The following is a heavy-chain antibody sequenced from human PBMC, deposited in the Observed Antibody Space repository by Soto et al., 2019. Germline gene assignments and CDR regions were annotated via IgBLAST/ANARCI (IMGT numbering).Heavy chain of an antibody. CDR2: IYHSGST. J-gene: IGHJ4*02. Sequence: PSETLSLTCAVSGGSISSGGYSWSWIRQPPGKGLEWIGYIYHSGSTYYNPSLKSRVTISVDRSKNQFSLKLSSVTAADTAVYYCARGRYYDSSGYYAYWGQGILVTVSS. V-gene: IGHV4-30-2*01. D-gene: IGHD3-22*01. CDR3: ARGRYYDSSGYYAY. CDR1: GGSISSGGYS.